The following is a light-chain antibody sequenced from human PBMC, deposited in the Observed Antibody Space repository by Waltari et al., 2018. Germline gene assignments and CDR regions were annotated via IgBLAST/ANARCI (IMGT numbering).Light chain of an antibody. CDR3: SSYTSSSPVV. CDR2: DVS. J-gene: IGLJ2*01. V-gene: IGLV2-14*01. CDR1: RSDVGGYNY. Sequence: QSALTQPASVSESPGQSITISCTGTRSDVGGYNYVSWYQQHPGKAPKLMIYDVSKRPSGVSNRFSGSKSGNPASLTISGLQAEDEADYYCSSYTSSSPVVFGGGTKLTVL.